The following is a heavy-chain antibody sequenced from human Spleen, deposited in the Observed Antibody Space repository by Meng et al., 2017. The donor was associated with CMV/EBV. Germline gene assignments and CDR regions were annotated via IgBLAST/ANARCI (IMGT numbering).Heavy chain of an antibody. J-gene: IGHJ4*02. CDR2: INPSDGST. CDR3: AREDSSVAGTAFDS. V-gene: IGHV1-46*01. D-gene: IGHD6-19*01. Sequence: SGFTFTSYYMHWVRQAPGLGLEWMGRINPSDGSTKYARRLQGRVTMPRDTSTSTVYMELSSLRSEDTAIYYCAREDSSVAGTAFDSWGQGTPVTVSS. CDR1: GFTFTSYY.